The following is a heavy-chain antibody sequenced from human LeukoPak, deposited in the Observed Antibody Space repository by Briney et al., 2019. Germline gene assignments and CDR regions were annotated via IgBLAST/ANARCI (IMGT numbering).Heavy chain of an antibody. CDR3: ARVSDFSNYFDY. CDR1: GFTFNTYG. J-gene: IGHJ4*02. CDR2: IWYDGSDK. V-gene: IGHV3-33*01. D-gene: IGHD3-3*01. Sequence: GSLRRSCAASGFTFNTYGMHWVRQAPGKGLEWVAIIWYDGSDKFYADSVKGRFTISRDNSKNTLYLQMNSLRAEDTAVYYCARVSDFSNYFDYWGQGTLVTVSS.